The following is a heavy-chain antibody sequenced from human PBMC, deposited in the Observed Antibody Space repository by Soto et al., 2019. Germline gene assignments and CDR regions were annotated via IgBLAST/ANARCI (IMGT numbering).Heavy chain of an antibody. D-gene: IGHD6-13*01. CDR2: INPKSGGT. Sequence: QVQLVQSGAEVRKPGASVKVSCNVTGYTFSGHYLHWVRQAPGQGLEGMGWINPKSGGTNYAQKFPDRVTMTADTSVSAASMELTSLRYDDTAVFYCARGLYSSPAYCFDSWGQGTLVTVSS. CDR1: GYTFSGHY. CDR3: ARGLYSSPAYCFDS. J-gene: IGHJ4*02. V-gene: IGHV1-2*02.